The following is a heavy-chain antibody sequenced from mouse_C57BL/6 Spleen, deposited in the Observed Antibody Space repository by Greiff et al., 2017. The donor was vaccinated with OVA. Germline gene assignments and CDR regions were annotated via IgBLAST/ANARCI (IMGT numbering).Heavy chain of an antibody. V-gene: IGHV5-17*01. J-gene: IGHJ1*03. Sequence: EVKVVESGGGLVKPGGSLKLSCAASGFTFSDYGMHWVRQAPEKGLEWVAYISSGSSTIYYADTVKGRFTISRDNAKNTLFLQMTSLRSEDTAMYYCARPGSSYRWYFDVWGTGTTVTVSS. CDR1: GFTFSDYG. CDR3: ARPGSSYRWYFDV. CDR2: ISSGSSTI. D-gene: IGHD1-1*01.